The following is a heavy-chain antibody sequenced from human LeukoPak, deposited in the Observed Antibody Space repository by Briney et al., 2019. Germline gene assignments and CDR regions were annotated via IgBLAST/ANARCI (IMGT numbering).Heavy chain of an antibody. CDR3: ARGNYYDSSVDFDY. V-gene: IGHV4-59*01. J-gene: IGHJ4*02. D-gene: IGHD3-22*01. CDR1: GGSISSYY. CDR2: IYYSGST. Sequence: PSETLSLTCTVSGGSISSYYWSWIRQPPGKGLEGIGYIYYSGSTNYNPSLKSRVTISVDTSKNQFSLKLSSVTAADTAVYYCARGNYYDSSVDFDYWGQGTLVTVSS.